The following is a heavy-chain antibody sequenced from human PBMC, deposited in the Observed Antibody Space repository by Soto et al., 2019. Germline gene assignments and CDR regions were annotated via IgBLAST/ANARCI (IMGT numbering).Heavy chain of an antibody. V-gene: IGHV3-7*01. Sequence: GGSLRLSCAASGFTFSSYWMSWVRQAPGKGLEWVANIKQAGSEKYYVDSVKGRFTISRDNAKNSLYLQMNSLRAEDTDVYYCARHHYDYIWGSYRPIAFDYWGQGTLVTVSS. J-gene: IGHJ4*02. CDR1: GFTFSSYW. CDR2: IKQAGSEK. CDR3: ARHHYDYIWGSYRPIAFDY. D-gene: IGHD3-16*02.